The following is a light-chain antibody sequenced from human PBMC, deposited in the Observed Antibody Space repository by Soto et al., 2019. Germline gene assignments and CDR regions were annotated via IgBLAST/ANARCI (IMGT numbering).Light chain of an antibody. CDR1: SSVVGYYNL. Sequence: QSVLTQPAAVSGSTGQSITISCTGTSSVVGYYNLVSWYQQHPGKAPKPIIYEVNKRPSGFSNRFSGSKSGNTASLTISGLQAEDESDYYCCSYAGSTSPYVFGTGTKVTVL. CDR3: CSYAGSTSPYV. J-gene: IGLJ1*01. V-gene: IGLV2-23*02. CDR2: EVN.